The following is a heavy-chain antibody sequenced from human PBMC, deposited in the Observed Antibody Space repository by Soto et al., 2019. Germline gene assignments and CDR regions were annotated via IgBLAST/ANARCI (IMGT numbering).Heavy chain of an antibody. Sequence: ASVKVSCKASGYTFTGYYMNWVRQAPGQGLEWMGWINPNSGGTNYAQKFQGRVTMTRDTSISTAYMELSRLRSDDTAVYYCARERRLGYFSSTSCYWGMDVWG. V-gene: IGHV1-2*02. CDR2: INPNSGGT. CDR1: GYTFTGYY. D-gene: IGHD2-2*01. J-gene: IGHJ6*02. CDR3: ARERRLGYFSSTSCYWGMDV.